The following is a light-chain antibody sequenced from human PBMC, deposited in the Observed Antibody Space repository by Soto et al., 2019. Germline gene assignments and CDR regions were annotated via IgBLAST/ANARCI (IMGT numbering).Light chain of an antibody. CDR2: DAS. Sequence: DIQMTQSPSTLSASVGDSVTITCRASQNINSWLAWYQQKPGKAPNLLIYDASTLESGVPSRFSGSGSGTEFTLTISSLQPDDFATYYCQKYNSYSRTFGKGTRLEIK. V-gene: IGKV1-5*01. CDR1: QNINSW. J-gene: IGKJ5*01. CDR3: QKYNSYSRT.